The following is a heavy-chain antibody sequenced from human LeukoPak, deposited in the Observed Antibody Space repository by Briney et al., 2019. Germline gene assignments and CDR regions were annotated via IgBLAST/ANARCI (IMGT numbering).Heavy chain of an antibody. J-gene: IGHJ4*02. CDR2: IYYSGST. CDR3: ARWATAFDY. Sequence: SETLSLTCTVSGGSISSYYWSWIRQPPGKGLEWIGYIYYSGSTNYNPSLKSRVTISVDTSKNQSSLKLSSVTAADTAVYYCARWATAFDYWGQGTLVTVSS. V-gene: IGHV4-59*01. CDR1: GGSISSYY. D-gene: IGHD1-26*01.